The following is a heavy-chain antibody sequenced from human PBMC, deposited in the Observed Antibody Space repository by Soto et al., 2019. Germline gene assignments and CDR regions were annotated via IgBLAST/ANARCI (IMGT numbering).Heavy chain of an antibody. Sequence: QVQLVQSGVEVKKPGSSVKVSCKASGGTFSSYAISWVRQAPGQGLEWMGGIIPIFGTANYAQKFQGRVTITADESTSTAYMELSSLRSEDTAVYYCARSLERYCSGGSCYSEDYWGQGTLVTVSS. J-gene: IGHJ4*02. CDR3: ARSLERYCSGGSCYSEDY. CDR1: GGTFSSYA. D-gene: IGHD2-15*01. CDR2: IIPIFGTA. V-gene: IGHV1-69*01.